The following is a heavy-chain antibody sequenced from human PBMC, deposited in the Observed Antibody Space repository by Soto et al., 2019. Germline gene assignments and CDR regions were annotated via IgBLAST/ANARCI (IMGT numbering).Heavy chain of an antibody. V-gene: IGHV1-69*01. D-gene: IGHD4-17*01. CDR1: GGTFSSYR. J-gene: IGHJ1*01. CDR3: AKMRQTTVVTSEYFQH. CDR2: IVPIYRTA. Sequence: VKVSCKASGGTFSSYRFNWVRQAPGQGLEWMGGIVPIYRTADYPVDFQDRVTITADDSARTVYLEVRSLKPRDTAVYYCAKMRQTTVVTSEYFQHWGQGTLVTVS.